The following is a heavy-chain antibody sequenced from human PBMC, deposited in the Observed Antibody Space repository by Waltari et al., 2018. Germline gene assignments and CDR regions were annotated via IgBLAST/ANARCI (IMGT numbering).Heavy chain of an antibody. D-gene: IGHD6-13*01. CDR1: GYSISSGYY. J-gene: IGHJ4*02. CDR3: VAGHSSSSPFDY. V-gene: IGHV4-38-2*01. CDR2: IYHSGST. Sequence: QVQLQESGPGLVKPSETLSLTCAVSGYSISSGYYWGWIRQPPGKGLEWIGSIYHSGSTYYNPSLKSRVTRSVDTSKNQFALKRSSVTAADTAVDYCVAGHSSSSPFDYWGQGTLVTVSS.